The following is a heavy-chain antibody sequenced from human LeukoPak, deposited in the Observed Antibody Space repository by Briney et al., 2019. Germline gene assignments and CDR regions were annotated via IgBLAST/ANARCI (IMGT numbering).Heavy chain of an antibody. Sequence: GGSLRLSCAASGFTFSSYWMSWVRQAPGKGLEWVANINKDGGEKYYVDSVRGRFTISRDNAKNSLYLQMNSLRADDTAVYYCVKDSPPRYSGSPPAYWGQGTLVTVSS. CDR2: INKDGGEK. CDR3: VKDSPPRYSGSPPAY. CDR1: GFTFSSYW. J-gene: IGHJ4*02. V-gene: IGHV3-7*03. D-gene: IGHD1-26*01.